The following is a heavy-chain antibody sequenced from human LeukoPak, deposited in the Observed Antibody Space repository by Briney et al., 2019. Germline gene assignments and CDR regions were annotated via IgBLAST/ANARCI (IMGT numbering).Heavy chain of an antibody. Sequence: GESLKISCKGSGYSFTSYWIGWVRQMPGKGLEWMGIISPGDSDTRHSPSFQGQVTISADKSISTAYLQWSSLKASDTAMYYCARQYCSGGSCYPADPWGQGTLVTVSS. J-gene: IGHJ5*02. V-gene: IGHV5-51*01. CDR2: ISPGDSDT. CDR1: GYSFTSYW. CDR3: ARQYCSGGSCYPADP. D-gene: IGHD2-15*01.